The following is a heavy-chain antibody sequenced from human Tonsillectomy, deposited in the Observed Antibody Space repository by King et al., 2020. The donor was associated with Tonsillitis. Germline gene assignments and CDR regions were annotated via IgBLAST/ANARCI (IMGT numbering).Heavy chain of an antibody. CDR3: ARDSLYDGGRGIVLDF. CDR1: GFTFSTYT. CDR2: ISNDGSNK. V-gene: IGHV3-30-3*01. Sequence: VQLVESGGGVVQPGRSLRLSCAASGFTFSTYTMHWVRQAPGKGLEWVAVISNDGSNKYYADSVQGRFTISRDKSKNTLYLQMNSLRAEDTAVYYCARDSLYDGGRGIVLDFWGQGTLVTVSS. J-gene: IGHJ4*02. D-gene: IGHD2-15*01.